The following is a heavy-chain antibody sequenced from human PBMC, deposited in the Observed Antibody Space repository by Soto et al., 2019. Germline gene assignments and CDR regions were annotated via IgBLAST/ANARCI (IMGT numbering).Heavy chain of an antibody. CDR1: GGSISSYY. J-gene: IGHJ6*04. D-gene: IGHD3-3*01. CDR3: ARGFTIFGVVTPPDV. CDR2: IYYSGST. Sequence: SETLSLTCTVSGGSISSYYWSGIRQPPGKGLEWIGYIYYSGSTNYNPSLKSRVTISVDTSKNQFSLKLSSVTAADTAVYYCARGFTIFGVVTPPDVWGKGTTVTVSS. V-gene: IGHV4-59*01.